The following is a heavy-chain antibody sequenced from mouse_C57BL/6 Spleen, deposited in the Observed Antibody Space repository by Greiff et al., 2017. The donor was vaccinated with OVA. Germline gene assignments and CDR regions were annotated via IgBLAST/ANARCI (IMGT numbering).Heavy chain of an antibody. CDR3: ARLRRGVWYFDV. D-gene: IGHD2-12*01. V-gene: IGHV1-52*01. J-gene: IGHJ1*03. CDR1: GYTFTSYW. Sequence: VQLQQSGAELVRPGSSVKLSCKASGYTFTSYWMHWVKPRPIQGLEWIGNIDPSDSETHYTQKFKDKATLTVDKSSSTAYMQLSSLTSEDSAVYDCARLRRGVWYFDVWGTGTTVTVSS. CDR2: IDPSDSET.